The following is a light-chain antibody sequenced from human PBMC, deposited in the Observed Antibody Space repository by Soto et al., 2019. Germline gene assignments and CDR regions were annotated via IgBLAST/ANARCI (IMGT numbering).Light chain of an antibody. Sequence: EIVLTQSPGTLSLSPGERATLSCRASQSVGSSYLAWYQQKPGQAPRLLIYGASSSATGIPDRFSGSGSGTDFTLTISRLEPEEFAVYYSQQYVSSPYTFGQGTKLEIK. CDR1: QSVGSSY. V-gene: IGKV3-20*01. J-gene: IGKJ2*01. CDR2: GAS. CDR3: QQYVSSPYT.